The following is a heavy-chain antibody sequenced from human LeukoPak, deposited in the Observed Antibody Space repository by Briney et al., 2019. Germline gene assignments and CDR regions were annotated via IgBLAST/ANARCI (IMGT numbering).Heavy chain of an antibody. J-gene: IGHJ5*02. Sequence: PGGSLRPSCAASGFTVSTNYMSWVRQAPGEGLEWVSVIYSGDNTYYADSVKGRFTVSRDTSKNTLYVQMNSLRAEDTAVYYCARVLPLSAYGMDPWGQGTLVTVSS. V-gene: IGHV3-66*02. CDR3: ARVLPLSAYGMDP. CDR1: GFTVSTNY. D-gene: IGHD1-14*01. CDR2: IYSGDNT.